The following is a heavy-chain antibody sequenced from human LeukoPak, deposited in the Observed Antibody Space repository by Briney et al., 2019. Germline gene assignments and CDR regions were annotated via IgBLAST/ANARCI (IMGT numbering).Heavy chain of an antibody. CDR3: ARLEGDTAMARYYFDY. CDR2: IYYSGST. J-gene: IGHJ4*02. D-gene: IGHD5-18*01. CDR1: GGSISDGDHY. Sequence: SETLSLTCTVSGGSISDGDHYWTWIRQPPGKGLEWIGYIYYSGSTNYNPSLKSRVTISVDTSKNQFSLKLSSVTAADTAVYYCARLEGDTAMARYYFDYWGQGTLVTVSS. V-gene: IGHV4-61*08.